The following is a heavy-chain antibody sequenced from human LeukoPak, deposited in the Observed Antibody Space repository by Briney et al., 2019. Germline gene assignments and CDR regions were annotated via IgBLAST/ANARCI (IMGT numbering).Heavy chain of an antibody. V-gene: IGHV3-30*18. Sequence: GGSLRLSCAASGFTFSSYGMHWVRQAPGKGLEWVAVISYDGSNKYYADSVKGRFTISRDNSKNTLYLQMNSLRAEDTAVYYCAKIIGVQRQLVDYWSQGTLVTVSS. CDR3: AKIIGVQRQLVDY. CDR2: ISYDGSNK. D-gene: IGHD6-13*01. CDR1: GFTFSSYG. J-gene: IGHJ4*02.